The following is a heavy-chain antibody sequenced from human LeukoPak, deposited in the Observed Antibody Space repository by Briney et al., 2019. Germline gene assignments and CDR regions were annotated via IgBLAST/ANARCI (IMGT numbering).Heavy chain of an antibody. CDR3: ARSMAAGQYYFDY. CDR2: IYPGDSDT. Sequence: GESLKISCQGSGYSFTSYWIGWVRQMPGKGLEWMGIIYPGDSDTRYSPSFQGQVTISADKSISTAYLQWGSLKASDTTMYYCARSMAAGQYYFDYWGQGTLVTVSS. D-gene: IGHD6-13*01. CDR1: GYSFTSYW. J-gene: IGHJ4*02. V-gene: IGHV5-51*01.